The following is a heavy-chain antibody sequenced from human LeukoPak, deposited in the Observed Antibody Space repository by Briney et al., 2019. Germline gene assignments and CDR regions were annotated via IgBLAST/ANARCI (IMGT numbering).Heavy chain of an antibody. V-gene: IGHV3-48*03. CDR1: GFTFSSYE. CDR3: AELGITMIGGV. CDR2: ISSSGSTI. Sequence: SLRLACAASGFTFSSYEMNWVRQAPGKGLEWVSYISSSGSTIYYADSVKGRFNISRDNAKNSLYLQMNSLRAEDTAVYYCAELGITMIGGVWGKGTTVTISS. D-gene: IGHD3-10*02. J-gene: IGHJ6*04.